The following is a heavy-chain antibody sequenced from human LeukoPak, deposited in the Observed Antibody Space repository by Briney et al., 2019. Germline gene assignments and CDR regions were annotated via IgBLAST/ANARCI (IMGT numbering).Heavy chain of an antibody. CDR2: IYYSGST. Sequence: SETLSLTCTVSGGSLSSSSYYWGWIRPPPGKGLEWIGSIYYSGSTYYNPSLKSRVTISVDTSKNQFSLKLSSVTAADTAVYYCARRVAAPTIWGQGTLVTVSS. J-gene: IGHJ4*02. CDR1: GGSLSSSSYY. CDR3: ARRVAAPTI. V-gene: IGHV4-39*01. D-gene: IGHD6-6*01.